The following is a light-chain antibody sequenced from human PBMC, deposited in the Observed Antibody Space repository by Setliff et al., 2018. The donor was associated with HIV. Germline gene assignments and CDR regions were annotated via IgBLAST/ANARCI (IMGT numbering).Light chain of an antibody. CDR3: CSNTGSNTYV. CDR1: SGDVGRYNL. J-gene: IGLJ1*01. V-gene: IGLV2-23*01. CDR2: QAS. Sequence: QSVLTQPASVSGSPGQSITISCTGTSGDVGRYNLVSWCQQQPGKPPKLMIYQASKRPSGVSNRFSGSKSGNTASLTISGLQAEDEADYYCCSNTGSNTYVFGTGTK.